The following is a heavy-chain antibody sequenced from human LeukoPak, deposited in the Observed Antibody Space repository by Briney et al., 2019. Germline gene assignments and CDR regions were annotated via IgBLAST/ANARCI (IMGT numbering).Heavy chain of an antibody. V-gene: IGHV3-23*01. Sequence: SGGSLRLSCAASGFTFSIYAMSWVRQAPGKGLEWVSAISGSGGSTYYADSVKGRFTISRDNSKNTLYLQMNSLRAEDTAVYYCAKASMVISLGESWGQGTLVTVSS. D-gene: IGHD3-16*01. CDR3: AKASMVISLGES. CDR2: ISGSGGST. CDR1: GFTFSIYA. J-gene: IGHJ5*02.